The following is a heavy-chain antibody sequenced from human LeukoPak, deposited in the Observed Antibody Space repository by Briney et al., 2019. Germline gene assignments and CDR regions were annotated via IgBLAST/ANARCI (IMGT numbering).Heavy chain of an antibody. J-gene: IGHJ4*02. D-gene: IGHD3-10*01. CDR3: ARRGSYFDY. CDR1: GGSISSYY. V-gene: IGHV4-59*01. Sequence: PSETLSLTCTVSGGSISSYYWSWIRQPPGKGLEWVGYVYYSGSTNYNPSLKSRVTISVDTSKNQFCLKLSSVTAADTAVYYCARRGSYFDYWGQGTLVTVSS. CDR2: VYYSGST.